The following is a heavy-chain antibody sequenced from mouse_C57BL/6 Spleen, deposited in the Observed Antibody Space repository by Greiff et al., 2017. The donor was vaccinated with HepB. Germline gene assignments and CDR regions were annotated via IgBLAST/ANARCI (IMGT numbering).Heavy chain of an antibody. Sequence: QVQLQQSGPGLVQPSQSLSITCTVSGFSLTSYGVHWVRQSPGKGLEWLGVIWRGGSTDYNAAFMSRLSITKDNSKSQVFFKMNSLQADDTAIYYCANLYYDYDVGYAMDYWGQGTSVTVSS. D-gene: IGHD2-4*01. J-gene: IGHJ4*01. CDR1: GFSLTSYG. V-gene: IGHV2-5*01. CDR3: ANLYYDYDVGYAMDY. CDR2: IWRGGST.